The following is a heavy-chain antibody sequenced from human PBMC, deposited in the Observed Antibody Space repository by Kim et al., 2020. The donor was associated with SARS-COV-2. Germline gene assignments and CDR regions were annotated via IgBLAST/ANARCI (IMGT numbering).Heavy chain of an antibody. D-gene: IGHD2-15*01. CDR1: GFTFSNAW. V-gene: IGHV3-15*01. J-gene: IGHJ4*02. CDR2: IKSKTDGGTK. CDR3: FRGFSYY. Sequence: GGSLRLSCAASGFTFSNAWMSWVRQAPGKGLEWIGGIKSKTDGGTKDYAAPVKGRFTSSRDDSKNTLYLQMNSLKTEDTAVYSGFRGFSYYWGQGTLVTVSS.